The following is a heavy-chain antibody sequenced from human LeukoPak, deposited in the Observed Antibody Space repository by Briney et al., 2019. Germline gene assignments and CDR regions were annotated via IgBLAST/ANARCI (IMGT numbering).Heavy chain of an antibody. J-gene: IGHJ4*02. CDR1: GYTFTHQW. Sequence: GESLRISCKASGYTFTHQWIGWVRQMSGSGLEWMRIIYPRDSDTIYSLPFQGHVTIAADTSINTPYLEWSSLEASDTAIYYCARHSDVIGAIWGQGTLVTVSS. D-gene: IGHD3-10*01. CDR3: ARHSDVIGAI. CDR2: IYPRDSDT. V-gene: IGHV5-51*01.